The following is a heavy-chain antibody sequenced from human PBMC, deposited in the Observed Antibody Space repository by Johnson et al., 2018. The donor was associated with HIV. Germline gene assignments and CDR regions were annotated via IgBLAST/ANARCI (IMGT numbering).Heavy chain of an antibody. Sequence: QMLLVESGGGLVQPGGSLRLSCAASGFTFSSYSMHWVRQAPGKGLEWVSFITYDGSNKYYADSVKGRFTISRDNSKNKLYLQMNSLRAEDAAVYYCARLNVNLWGQEGAFDIWGRGTMVSVSS. J-gene: IGHJ3*02. CDR1: GFTFSSYS. CDR3: ARLNVNLWGQEGAFDI. V-gene: IGHV3-30*04. CDR2: ITYDGSNK. D-gene: IGHD3-16*01.